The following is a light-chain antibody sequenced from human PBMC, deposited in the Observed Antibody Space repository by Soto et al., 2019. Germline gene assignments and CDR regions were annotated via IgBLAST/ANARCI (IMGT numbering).Light chain of an antibody. J-gene: IGKJ1*01. V-gene: IGKV3-20*01. CDR2: DAS. CDR3: QQYVKSPLT. CDR1: HTGDRGH. Sequence: EIVLTQSPGTLSLSPRERATLSWTAAHTGDRGHLAWYQQKPGQAPRLLIYDASTRAAGIPDRFSGSESGTGFTLTISSLEPEDFAVYYCQQYVKSPLTFGQGTKVDIK.